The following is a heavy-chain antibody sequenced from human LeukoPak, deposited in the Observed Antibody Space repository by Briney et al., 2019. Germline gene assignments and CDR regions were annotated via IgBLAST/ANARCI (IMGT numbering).Heavy chain of an antibody. CDR3: ARAEYSGSYTGYAFDI. CDR2: IIPIFGTA. V-gene: IGHV1-69*05. CDR1: GGTFSSYA. Sequence: GASVKVSCKASGGTFSSYAISWVRQAPGQGLEWMRGIIPIFGTANYAQKFQGRVTITTDESTSTAYMELSSLRSEDTAVYYCARAEYSGSYTGYAFDIWGQGTMVTVSS. D-gene: IGHD1-26*01. J-gene: IGHJ3*02.